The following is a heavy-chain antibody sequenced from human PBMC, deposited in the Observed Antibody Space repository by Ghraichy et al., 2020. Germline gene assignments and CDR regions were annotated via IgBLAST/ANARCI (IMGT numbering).Heavy chain of an antibody. Sequence: SQTLSLTCAVYGGSFSGYYWSWIRQPPGKGLEWIGEINHSGSTNYNPSLKSRVTISVDTSKNQFSLKLSSVTAADTAVYYCASSDSSGYYYRSLGYWGQGTLVTVSS. CDR2: INHSGST. D-gene: IGHD3-22*01. CDR1: GGSFSGYY. V-gene: IGHV4-34*01. CDR3: ASSDSSGYYYRSLGY. J-gene: IGHJ4*02.